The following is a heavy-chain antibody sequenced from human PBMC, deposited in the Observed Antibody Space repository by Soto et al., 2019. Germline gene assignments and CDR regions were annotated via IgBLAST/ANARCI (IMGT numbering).Heavy chain of an antibody. Sequence: ASVKVSCKASGYTFTSYGISWVRQAPGQGLEWMGRISAYNGNTNYAQKLQGRVTMTTDTSTSTAYMELRSLRSDDTAVYYCARDQPAAIMHPNPNAFDIWGQGTMVTVSS. CDR1: GYTFTSYG. V-gene: IGHV1-18*01. CDR2: ISAYNGNT. CDR3: ARDQPAAIMHPNPNAFDI. D-gene: IGHD2-2*01. J-gene: IGHJ3*02.